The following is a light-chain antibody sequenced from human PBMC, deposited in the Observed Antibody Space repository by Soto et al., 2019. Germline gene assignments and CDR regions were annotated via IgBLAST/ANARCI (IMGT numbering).Light chain of an antibody. CDR3: QSYDSSLSGYV. J-gene: IGLJ1*01. V-gene: IGLV1-40*01. CDR1: SSNIGAGYD. Sequence: SVLTQPPSVSVAPGQRVSISCTGSSSNIGAGYDVHWYQHLPGTAPKLLIYANNNRPSGVPDRFSGSKSGTSASLAITGLQAEDEADYYCQSYDSSLSGYVYGTGPKVTVL. CDR2: ANN.